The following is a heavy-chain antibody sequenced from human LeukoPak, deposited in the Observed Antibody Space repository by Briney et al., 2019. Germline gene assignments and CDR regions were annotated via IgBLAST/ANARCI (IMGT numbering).Heavy chain of an antibody. CDR1: GGTFSNCA. V-gene: IGHV1-69*04. CDR2: IIPILGIT. D-gene: IGHD3-22*01. Sequence: ASVKVSCKASGGTFSNCAISWVRQAPGQGLEWMGRIIPILGITNCAQKFQGRVTITADKSTSTAYMELSSLRSEDTAVYYCARATYYYDSSGSFFDYWGQGTLVTVSS. CDR3: ARATYYYDSSGSFFDY. J-gene: IGHJ4*02.